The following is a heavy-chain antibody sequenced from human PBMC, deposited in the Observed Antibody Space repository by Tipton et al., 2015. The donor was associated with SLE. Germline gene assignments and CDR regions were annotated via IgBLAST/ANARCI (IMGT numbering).Heavy chain of an antibody. J-gene: IGHJ5*02. CDR2: IFYSGSS. V-gene: IGHV4-39*01. Sequence: LRLSCAVSGSTFSSYWMTWVRQAPGKGLEWIGSIFYSGSSYYNPSLKSRVTIYVDTSKNQFSLKLSSVTAADTAVYYCARQVTNRWHVVWFDPWGQGTLVTVSS. CDR1: GSTFSSYWMT. CDR3: ARQVTNRWHVVWFDP. D-gene: IGHD2-15*01.